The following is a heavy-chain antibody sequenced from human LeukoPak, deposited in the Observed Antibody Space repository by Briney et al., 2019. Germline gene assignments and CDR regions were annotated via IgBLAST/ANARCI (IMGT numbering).Heavy chain of an antibody. CDR2: INHSGST. CDR3: ASSSWYDGDY. CDR1: GGSFSGYY. D-gene: IGHD6-13*01. V-gene: IGHV4-34*01. Sequence: SETLSLTCAVYGGSFSGYYWSWIRQPPGKGLEWIGEINHSGSTNYNPSLKSRVTISVDTSKNQFSLKLSSVTAADTAVYYCASSSWYDGDYWGRGTLVTVSS. J-gene: IGHJ4*02.